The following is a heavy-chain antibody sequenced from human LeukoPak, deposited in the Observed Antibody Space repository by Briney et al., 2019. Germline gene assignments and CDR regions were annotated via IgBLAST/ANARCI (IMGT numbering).Heavy chain of an antibody. CDR2: ISSSGSTI. D-gene: IGHD3-22*01. Sequence: GGSLRLSCAATGFTFSDYYMSWIRQAPGKGLEWVSYISSSGSTIYYADSVKGRFTISRDNAKNSLFLQMNSLRAEDTAVYYCATVRGYDSRDFDYWGQGTLVTVSS. J-gene: IGHJ4*02. CDR3: ATVRGYDSRDFDY. CDR1: GFTFSDYY. V-gene: IGHV3-11*04.